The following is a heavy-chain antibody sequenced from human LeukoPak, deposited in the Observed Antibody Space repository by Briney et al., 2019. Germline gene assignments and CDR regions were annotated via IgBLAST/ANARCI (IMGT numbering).Heavy chain of an antibody. V-gene: IGHV3-48*01. CDR3: ARAKRNGFDI. CDR2: VIRSSSTI. J-gene: IGHJ3*02. Sequence: PGGALRLSCAASGFTFSNYSMNWVRQAPGKGLEWVSYVIRSSSTIYYADSVKGRFTISRDNAKNSLYLQMNSLRAEDTAVYYCARAKRNGFDIWGQETMVTVSS. CDR1: GFTFSNYS.